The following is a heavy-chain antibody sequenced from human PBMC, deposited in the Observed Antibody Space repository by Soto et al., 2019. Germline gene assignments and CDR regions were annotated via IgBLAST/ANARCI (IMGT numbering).Heavy chain of an antibody. CDR2: INPNSGGT. CDR3: ARDLAVTILSPDAFDI. CDR1: GYTFTGYY. V-gene: IGHV1-2*02. J-gene: IGHJ3*02. D-gene: IGHD4-17*01. Sequence: ASVKVSCKASGYTFTGYYMHWVRQAPGQGLEWMGWINPNSGGTNYAQKFQGRVTMTRDTSISTAYMELSRLRSDDTAVYYCARDLAVTILSPDAFDIWGPGTMVTVSS.